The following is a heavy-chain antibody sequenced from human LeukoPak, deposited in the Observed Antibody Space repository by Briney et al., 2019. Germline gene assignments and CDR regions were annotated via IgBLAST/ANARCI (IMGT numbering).Heavy chain of an antibody. V-gene: IGHV3-30*02. Sequence: PGGSLRLSCVASGFTFSSNSMHWVRQAPGKGLEWVTFIQYDGSKKYYADSVKGRFTIPRDNSKNTLYLEMNSLRAEDTAVYYCAKDIGSYYDYWGQGILVTVSS. CDR3: AKDIGSYYDY. D-gene: IGHD3-10*01. CDR1: GFTFSSNS. CDR2: IQYDGSKK. J-gene: IGHJ4*02.